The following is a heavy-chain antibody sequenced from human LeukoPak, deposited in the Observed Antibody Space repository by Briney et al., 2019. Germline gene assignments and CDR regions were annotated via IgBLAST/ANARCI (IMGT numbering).Heavy chain of an antibody. CDR1: GGSIDSYY. J-gene: IGHJ6*03. CDR2: IYYSGST. V-gene: IGHV4-59*08. CDR3: MDV. Sequence: SETLSLTCTVSGGSIDSYYWSWIRQPPGKGLEWIGYIYYSGSTYYNPSLKSRVIISVDRSKNQFSLKLSSVTAADTALYYYMDVWGKGTTVTVSS.